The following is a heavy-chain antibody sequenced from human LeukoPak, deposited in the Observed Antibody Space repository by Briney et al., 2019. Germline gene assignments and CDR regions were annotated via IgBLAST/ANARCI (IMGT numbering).Heavy chain of an antibody. Sequence: GGSLRLSCAASGFXFSNYGIHWVRQAPGKGPEWVAVIWYDGSNKYYADSVKGRFTISRDNSKNTLYLQMNSVRAEDTAVYYCARATSPPFDYWGQGTLVTVSS. J-gene: IGHJ4*02. CDR2: IWYDGSNK. CDR1: GFXFSNYG. CDR3: ARATSPPFDY. D-gene: IGHD1-1*01. V-gene: IGHV3-33*01.